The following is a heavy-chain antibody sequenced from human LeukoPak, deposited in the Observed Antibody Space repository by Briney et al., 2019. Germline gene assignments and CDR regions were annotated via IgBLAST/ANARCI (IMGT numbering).Heavy chain of an antibody. CDR2: ISSSGSTI. D-gene: IGHD3-22*01. CDR3: ARDYYDSSGHFDY. V-gene: IGHV3-11*04. J-gene: IGHJ4*02. CDR1: GFTFSDYY. Sequence: KPGGSLRLSCAASGFTFSDYYMSWIRQAPGKGLEWVSYISSSGSTIYYADSVKGRFTISRDKAKNSLYLQMNSLRAEDTAVYYCARDYYDSSGHFDYWGQGTLVTVPS.